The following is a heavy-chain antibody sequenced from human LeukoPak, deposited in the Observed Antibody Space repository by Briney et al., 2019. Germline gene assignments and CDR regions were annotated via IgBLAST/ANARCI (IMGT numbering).Heavy chain of an antibody. V-gene: IGHV4-38-2*02. CDR3: ARAGVVPAAIEGFDH. D-gene: IGHD2-2*02. CDR2: IYHSGST. Sequence: SETLSLTCTVSGYSISSGYYWGWIRPPPGKGLEWIGSIYHSGSTYYNPSLKSRVTISVDTSKNQFALKLSSVTAADTAAYYCARAGVVPAAIEGFDHWGQGTLVTVSS. J-gene: IGHJ4*02. CDR1: GYSISSGYY.